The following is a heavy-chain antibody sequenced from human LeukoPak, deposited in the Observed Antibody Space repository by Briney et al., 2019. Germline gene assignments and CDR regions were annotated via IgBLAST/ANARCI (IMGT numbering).Heavy chain of an antibody. D-gene: IGHD3-22*01. CDR3: ARSSEGRYYYDSSGFSYYYYYMDV. CDR1: GGSISSYY. V-gene: IGHV4-59*01. Sequence: PSETLSLTCTVSGGSISSYYWSWIRQPPGKGLEWIGYIYYSGSTYYNPSLRSRVTISVDTSKNQFSLKLSSVTAADTAVYYCARSSEGRYYYDSSGFSYYYYYMDVWGKGTTVTVSS. CDR2: IYYSGST. J-gene: IGHJ6*03.